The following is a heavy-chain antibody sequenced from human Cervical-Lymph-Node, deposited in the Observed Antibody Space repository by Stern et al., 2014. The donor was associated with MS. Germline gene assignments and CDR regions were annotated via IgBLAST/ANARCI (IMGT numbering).Heavy chain of an antibody. J-gene: IGHJ5*02. V-gene: IGHV1-69*09. D-gene: IGHD2-15*01. CDR2: IIPIIGLP. Sequence: VQLVQSGADVKKPGSSVKVSCKASGGTFSSSYAVSWVRQAPGQGLEWMGRIIPIIGLPNYAQKFQSRLTITAANSTSTVYMELTSLTSEDTAVYYCARGIVSNRPAATLHNLFDPWGQGTLVTVSS. CDR1: GGTFSSSYA. CDR3: ARGIVSNRPAATLHNLFDP.